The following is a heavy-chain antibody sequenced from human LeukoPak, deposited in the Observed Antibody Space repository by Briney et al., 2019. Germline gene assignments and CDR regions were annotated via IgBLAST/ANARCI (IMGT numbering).Heavy chain of an antibody. V-gene: IGHV4-59*01. CDR3: ARCFADTALDY. Sequence: PSETLTLTCTVSGGSISGYYWSWIRQSPGKGLEWIGYIYNSGNTNYNPSLKSRVTISVDTSKNQFSLKLSSVTAADTAVYYCARCFADTALDYWGQGTPVTVSS. J-gene: IGHJ4*02. CDR2: IYNSGNT. D-gene: IGHD5-18*01. CDR1: GGSISGYY.